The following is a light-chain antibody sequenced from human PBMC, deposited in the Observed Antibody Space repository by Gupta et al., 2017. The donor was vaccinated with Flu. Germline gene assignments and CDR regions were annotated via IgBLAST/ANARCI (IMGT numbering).Light chain of an antibody. CDR2: EGS. CDR3: CSYAGSSTFYV. CDR1: SSDVGSYNL. J-gene: IGLJ1*01. V-gene: IGLV2-23*01. Sequence: ITISCTGTSSDVGSYNLVSWYQQHPGKAPKLMIYEGSKRPSGVSNRFSGSKSGNTASLTISGLQAEDEADYYCCSYAGSSTFYVFGTGTKVTVL.